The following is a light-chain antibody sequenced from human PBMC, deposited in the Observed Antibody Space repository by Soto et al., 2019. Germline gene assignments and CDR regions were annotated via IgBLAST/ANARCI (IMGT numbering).Light chain of an antibody. CDR3: QSYDGNTLLV. Sequence: NFMLTQPHSVSESPGKTVTISCTRNSGSISSSRVQWYQQRPGSAPTTVIYENYQRPSGVPDRFSGSIDYSSNSASLTISGLETDDEADYYCQSYDGNTLLVFGGGTKLTVL. V-gene: IGLV6-57*03. CDR2: ENY. J-gene: IGLJ2*01. CDR1: SGSISSSR.